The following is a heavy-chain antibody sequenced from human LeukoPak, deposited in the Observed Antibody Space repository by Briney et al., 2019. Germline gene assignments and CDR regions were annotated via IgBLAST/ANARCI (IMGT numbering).Heavy chain of an antibody. J-gene: IGHJ4*02. CDR2: ISAYNGNT. D-gene: IGHD3-3*01. CDR1: GYTFTSYG. Sequence: ASVKVSCKASGYTFTSYGISRVRQAPGQGLEWMGWISAYNGNTNYAQKLQGRVTMTTDTSTSTAYMELRSLRSDDTAVYYCARGITYYDFWSGYPIGFDYWGQGTLVTVSS. V-gene: IGHV1-18*01. CDR3: ARGITYYDFWSGYPIGFDY.